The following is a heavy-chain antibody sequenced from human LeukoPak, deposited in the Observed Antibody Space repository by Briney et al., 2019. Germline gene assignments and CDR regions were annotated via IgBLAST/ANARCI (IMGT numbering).Heavy chain of an antibody. CDR1: GGTFSSYA. Sequence: SVKVSCKASGGTFSSYAISWVRQAPGQGLEWMGGIIPIFGTANYAQKFQGRVTITADESTSTAYMEPSSLRSEDTAVYYCARLEVITTEDAFDIWGQGTMVTVSS. V-gene: IGHV1-69*13. CDR3: ARLEVITTEDAFDI. CDR2: IIPIFGTA. J-gene: IGHJ3*02. D-gene: IGHD3-22*01.